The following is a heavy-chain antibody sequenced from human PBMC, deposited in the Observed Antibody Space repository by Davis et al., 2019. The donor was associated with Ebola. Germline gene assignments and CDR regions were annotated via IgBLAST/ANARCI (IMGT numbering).Heavy chain of an antibody. J-gene: IGHJ4*02. CDR2: IDPSDSYT. Sequence: KVSCKGSGYSFTSYWTSWVRQMPGKGLEWMGRIDPSDSYTNYSPSFQGQVTISADKSISTAYLQWSSLKASDTAMYYCARHGGDYYDSSGLLDFDYWGQGTLVTVSS. V-gene: IGHV5-10-1*04. CDR3: ARHGGDYYDSSGLLDFDY. D-gene: IGHD3-22*01. CDR1: GYSFTSYW.